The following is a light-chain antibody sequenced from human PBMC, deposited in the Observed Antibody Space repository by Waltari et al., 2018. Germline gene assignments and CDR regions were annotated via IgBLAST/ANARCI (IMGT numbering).Light chain of an antibody. Sequence: QSVLTQPPSVSGAPGQRVTISCTGSSSNIGAGYDVHWYQQVPGTAPKLLIYGNTKRPSGVPDRFSGSKSGTSASLAITGLQAEDEADYYCQSYDSSLSGWVFGGGTKLTVL. V-gene: IGLV1-40*01. CDR2: GNT. CDR1: SSNIGAGYD. CDR3: QSYDSSLSGWV. J-gene: IGLJ3*02.